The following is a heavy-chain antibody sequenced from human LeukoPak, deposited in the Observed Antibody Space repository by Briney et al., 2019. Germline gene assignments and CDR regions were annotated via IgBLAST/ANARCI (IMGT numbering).Heavy chain of an antibody. Sequence: HPGGSLRLSCAASGFTVSSNYMSWVRQAPGKGLEWVSVIYSGGSTYYADSVKGRFTISRDNSKNTLYLQMNSLRAEDTAVYYCAKKPYRTYYFDYGGQETLVTVPS. D-gene: IGHD4-11*01. CDR2: IYSGGST. V-gene: IGHV3-53*05. CDR1: GFTVSSNY. CDR3: AKKPYRTYYFDY. J-gene: IGHJ4*02.